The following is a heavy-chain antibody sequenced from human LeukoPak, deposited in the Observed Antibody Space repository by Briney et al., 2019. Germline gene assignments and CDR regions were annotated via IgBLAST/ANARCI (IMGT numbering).Heavy chain of an antibody. J-gene: IGHJ4*02. Sequence: GGSLRLSCAASGFSFSSDAMSWVRQAPGEGLEWVSSISGSGRSTHYADSVEGRFTISRDNSKNRLYLIMDSLRAEDTAVYYCAKDKEGTLLQPSYYFGSWGQGTLVTVSS. CDR3: AKDKEGTLLQPSYYFGS. CDR1: GFSFSSDA. D-gene: IGHD1-1*01. CDR2: ISGSGRST. V-gene: IGHV3-23*01.